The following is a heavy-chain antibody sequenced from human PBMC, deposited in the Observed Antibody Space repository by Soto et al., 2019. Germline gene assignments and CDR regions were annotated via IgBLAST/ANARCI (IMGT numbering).Heavy chain of an antibody. Sequence: PSETLSLTCTVSGDSINSRDYYWSWIRQPPGKGLEWIGYIYYSGRTYYNPSLKSRVSISVSVDTSMYQLSLRMSTVTASNTAVYYCARDRRVLLSRGGYYFYAMDVWGQGTTVTVSS. CDR2: IYYSGRT. J-gene: IGHJ6*02. CDR1: GDSINSRDYY. D-gene: IGHD3-10*01. V-gene: IGHV4-31*03. CDR3: ARDRRVLLSRGGYYFYAMDV.